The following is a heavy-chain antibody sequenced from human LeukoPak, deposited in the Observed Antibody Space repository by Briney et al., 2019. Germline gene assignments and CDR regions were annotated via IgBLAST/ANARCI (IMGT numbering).Heavy chain of an antibody. D-gene: IGHD2-21*02. Sequence: GGSLRLSCAASGFTFSSYAMSWVRQAPGKGLEWVSAISGSGGSTYYADSVKGRFTISRDNSKNTLYLPMNSLRAEDTAVYYCAKYPYCGGDCYSFDYWGQGTLVTVSS. V-gene: IGHV3-23*01. CDR2: ISGSGGST. J-gene: IGHJ4*02. CDR1: GFTFSSYA. CDR3: AKYPYCGGDCYSFDY.